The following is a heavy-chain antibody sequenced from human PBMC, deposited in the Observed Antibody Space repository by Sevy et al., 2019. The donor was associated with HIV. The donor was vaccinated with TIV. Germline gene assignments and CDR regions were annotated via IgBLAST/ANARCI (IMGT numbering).Heavy chain of an antibody. Sequence: GESLKISCAASGFTFSSYWMSWVRQAPGKGLEWVANIKQDGSEKYYVDSVKGRFTISRDNAKNSLYLQMNSLRAEDTAVYYCARGPPDGSYDYFDYWGQGTLVTVSS. V-gene: IGHV3-7*03. CDR2: IKQDGSEK. D-gene: IGHD1-26*01. CDR3: ARGPPDGSYDYFDY. J-gene: IGHJ4*02. CDR1: GFTFSSYW.